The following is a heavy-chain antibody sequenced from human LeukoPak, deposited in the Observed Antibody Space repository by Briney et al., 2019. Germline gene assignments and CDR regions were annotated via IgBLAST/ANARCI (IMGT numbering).Heavy chain of an antibody. CDR2: IDNIDNT. CDR3: AKDDAWLQYGN. CDR1: GVIVSKNY. Sequence: GGSLRLSCVASGVIVSKNYMSWVRQAPGKGLEWVSIIDNIDNTDYADSVKGRFTISRDNSKGTVYLQMNSLRPEDTAVYYCAKDDAWLQYGNWGRGTLVTVSS. V-gene: IGHV3-53*01. J-gene: IGHJ4*02. D-gene: IGHD5-24*01.